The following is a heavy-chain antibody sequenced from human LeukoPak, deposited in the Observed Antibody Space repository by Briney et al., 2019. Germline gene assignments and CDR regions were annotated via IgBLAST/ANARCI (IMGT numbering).Heavy chain of an antibody. CDR3: ARDRVTDWNPSNWFDP. D-gene: IGHD1-1*01. Sequence: ASVKVSCKASGYTFTGYYMHWVRQAPGQGLELMGWINPNSGGTNYAQKFQGRVTMTRDTSISTAYMELSRLRSDDTAVYYCARDRVTDWNPSNWFDPWGQGTLVTVSS. J-gene: IGHJ5*02. CDR1: GYTFTGYY. V-gene: IGHV1-2*02. CDR2: INPNSGGT.